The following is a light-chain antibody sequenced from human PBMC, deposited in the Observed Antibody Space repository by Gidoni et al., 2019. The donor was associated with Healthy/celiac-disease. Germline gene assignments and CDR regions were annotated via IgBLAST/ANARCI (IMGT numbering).Light chain of an antibody. CDR1: SSNIGSNT. Sequence: QSVLTQPPSASGTPGQRVTIHCSGSSSNIGSNTVNWYHQLPGTAPKLLIYSNNQRPSGVPDRFSGSKSGTSASLAISGLQSEDEADYYCAAWDDSLNGWVFGGGTKLTVL. J-gene: IGLJ3*02. CDR2: SNN. CDR3: AAWDDSLNGWV. V-gene: IGLV1-44*01.